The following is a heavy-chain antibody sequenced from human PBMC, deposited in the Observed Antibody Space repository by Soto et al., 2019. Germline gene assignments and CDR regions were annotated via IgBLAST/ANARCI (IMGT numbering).Heavy chain of an antibody. CDR2: IKSKTDGGTT. V-gene: IGHV3-15*01. J-gene: IGHJ3*02. Sequence: GGSLRLSCAASGFTFSNAWMSWVRQAPGKGLEWVGRIKSKTDGGTTDYAAPVKGRFTISRDDSKNTLYLQMNSLKTEDTAVYCCTTDMALDDYGDYTDAFDIWGQGTMVTVSS. D-gene: IGHD4-17*01. CDR3: TTDMALDDYGDYTDAFDI. CDR1: GFTFSNAW.